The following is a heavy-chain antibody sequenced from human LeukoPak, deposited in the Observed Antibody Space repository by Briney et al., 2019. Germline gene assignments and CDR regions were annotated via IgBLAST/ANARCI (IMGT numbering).Heavy chain of an antibody. CDR1: GYTFTSYG. V-gene: IGHV1-18*01. CDR2: ISAYSGDT. Sequence: ASVKVSCKASGYTFTSYGINWVRQAPGQGLEWMGWISAYSGDTNYAQKLQGRVTMTTDTSTSTAYMELRSLRSDGTALYYCARAGGVIPFDCWGLGTLVTVSS. D-gene: IGHD2-8*02. J-gene: IGHJ4*02. CDR3: ARAGGVIPFDC.